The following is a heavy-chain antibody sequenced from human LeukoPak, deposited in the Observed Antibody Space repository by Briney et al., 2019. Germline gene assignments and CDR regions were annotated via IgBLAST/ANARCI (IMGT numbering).Heavy chain of an antibody. D-gene: IGHD7-27*01. CDR3: TKDPPLTGGVYSAH. CDR2: IKSKVDGGTT. V-gene: IGHV3-15*07. J-gene: IGHJ4*02. CDR1: GIIFRDAW. Sequence: KTGGSLRLSCVDSGIIFRDAWMNWVRQTPGKGLEWVGLIKSKVDGGTTDYAAPVKGRFTISRDDSENTLYLQMSSLKIEDTAIYYCTKDPPLTGGVYSAHWGPGTLVTVSS.